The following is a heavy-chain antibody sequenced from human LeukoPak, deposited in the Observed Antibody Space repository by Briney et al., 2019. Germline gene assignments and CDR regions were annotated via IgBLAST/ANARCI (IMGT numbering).Heavy chain of an antibody. CDR2: IYYSGST. CDR3: ARDSYYDSSTSWYYYGMDV. V-gene: IGHV4-59*01. CDR1: GGSISSYY. Sequence: PSETLSLTCTVSGGSISSYYWSWIRQPSGKGLEWIGYIYYSGSTNYNPSLKSRVTISVDTSKNQFSLKLSSVTAADTAVYYCARDSYYDSSTSWYYYGMDVWGQGTTVTVSS. J-gene: IGHJ6*02. D-gene: IGHD3-22*01.